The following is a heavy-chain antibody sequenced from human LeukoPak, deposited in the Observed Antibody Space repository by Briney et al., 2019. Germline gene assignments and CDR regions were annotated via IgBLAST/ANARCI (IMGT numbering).Heavy chain of an antibody. J-gene: IGHJ6*02. CDR2: MNPNSGNT. D-gene: IGHD3-10*01. V-gene: IGHV1-8*02. CDR1: GYTFTSYD. Sequence: ASVKVSCKASGYTFTSYDINWVRQATGQGLEWMGWMNPNSGNTGYAQKLQGRVTMTTDTSTSTAYMELRSLRSDDTAVYYCAREEYYGSGTYYGMDVWGQGTTVTVSS. CDR3: AREEYYGSGTYYGMDV.